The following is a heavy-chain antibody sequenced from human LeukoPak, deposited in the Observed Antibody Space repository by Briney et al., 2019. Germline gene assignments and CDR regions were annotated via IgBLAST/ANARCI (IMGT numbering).Heavy chain of an antibody. Sequence: SETLSLTCAVYGGSFSGYYWSWIRQPPGKGLEWIGEINHSGSTNYNPSLKSRVTISVDTSKNQFSLKLSSVTAADTAVYYCARDEGDGYDYWGQGTLVTVSS. J-gene: IGHJ4*02. CDR1: GGSFSGYY. CDR2: INHSGST. CDR3: ARDEGDGYDY. V-gene: IGHV4-34*01. D-gene: IGHD5-24*01.